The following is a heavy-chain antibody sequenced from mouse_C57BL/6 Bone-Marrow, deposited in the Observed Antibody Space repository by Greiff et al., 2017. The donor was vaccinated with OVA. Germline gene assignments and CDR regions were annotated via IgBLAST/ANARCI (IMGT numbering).Heavy chain of an antibody. CDR3: ARRLYYSKPYYYAMDY. D-gene: IGHD2-5*01. V-gene: IGHV1-64*01. J-gene: IGHJ4*01. CDR1: GYTFTSYW. Sequence: QVQLKQPGAELVKPGASVKLSCKASGYTFTSYWMHWVKQRPGQGLEWIGMIHPNSGSTNYNEKFKSKATLTVDKSSSTAYMQLSSLTSEDSAVYYCARRLYYSKPYYYAMDYWGQGTSVTVSS. CDR2: IHPNSGST.